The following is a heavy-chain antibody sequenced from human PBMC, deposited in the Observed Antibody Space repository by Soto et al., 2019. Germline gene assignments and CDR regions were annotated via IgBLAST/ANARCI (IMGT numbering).Heavy chain of an antibody. J-gene: IGHJ4*02. CDR3: ARVRLGAYDY. CDR1: GGIFSNFA. Sequence: QVQLVQSGAEVKKPGSSVKVSCKASGGIFSNFAFKWMRQAPGQGLEWMGGIIPTLGTPHYAQKFLGRVTITADESTRTVYMEMSSLTVEDTAVYYFARVRLGAYDYRSQGTLVIVSS. CDR2: IIPTLGTP. V-gene: IGHV1-69*01. D-gene: IGHD6-19*01.